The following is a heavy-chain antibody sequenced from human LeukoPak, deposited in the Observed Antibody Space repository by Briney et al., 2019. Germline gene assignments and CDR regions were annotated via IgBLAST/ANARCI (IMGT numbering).Heavy chain of an antibody. CDR2: IDDGGNT. D-gene: IGHD2-21*02. J-gene: IGHJ3*01. Sequence: SETLSLMCSVYGGSFSDYFWSWIRQPPGKGLEWIGEIDDGGNTNYNPSLTSRVIVSMEKSKKQFSLVRRSVTAADTAVYYCARFSRITWGDWADAFDLWGQGATVIVSS. CDR1: GGSFSDYF. CDR3: ARFSRITWGDWADAFDL. V-gene: IGHV4-34*01.